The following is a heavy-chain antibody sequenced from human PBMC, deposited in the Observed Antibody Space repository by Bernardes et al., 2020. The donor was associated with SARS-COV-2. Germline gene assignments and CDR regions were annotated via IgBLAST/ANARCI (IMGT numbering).Heavy chain of an antibody. D-gene: IGHD2-21*01. CDR1: GGSFSGYY. Sequence: SETLSLTCAVYGGSFSGYYWSWIRQPPGKGLEWIGEINHSGSTNYNPSLKSRVTISVDTSKNQFSLKLSSVTAADTAVYYCARGLDIVVVIASWRGYFDYWGQGTLVTVSS. J-gene: IGHJ4*02. CDR2: INHSGST. CDR3: ARGLDIVVVIASWRGYFDY. V-gene: IGHV4-34*01.